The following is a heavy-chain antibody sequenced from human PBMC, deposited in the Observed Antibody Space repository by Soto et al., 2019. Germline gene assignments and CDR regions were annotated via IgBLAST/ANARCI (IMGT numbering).Heavy chain of an antibody. J-gene: IGHJ4*02. CDR3: ARGGAVSSGWYDGH. D-gene: IGHD6-19*01. CDR2: INSDGSNT. Sequence: EVQLVESGGGLVQPGGSLRLSCGASGFTFSSYNMHWVRQGPGKGLVWVSRINSDGSNTRYADSVKGRFTISRDNAKNTLYLQMNSLRVEDTAIYYCARGGAVSSGWYDGHWGQGTLDTVSS. V-gene: IGHV3-74*01. CDR1: GFTFSSYN.